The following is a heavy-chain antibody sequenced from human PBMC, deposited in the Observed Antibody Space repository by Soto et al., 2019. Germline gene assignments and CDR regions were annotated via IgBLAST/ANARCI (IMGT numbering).Heavy chain of an antibody. CDR1: GYSFTSYW. J-gene: IGHJ6*02. D-gene: IGHD2-2*01. V-gene: IGHV5-10-1*01. CDR2: IDPSDSYT. CDR3: ARHVVVVPAAMPREYYGMDV. Sequence: LKISCKGSGYSFTSYWISWVRQMPGKGLEWMGRIDPSDSYTNYSPSFQGHVTISADKSISTAYLQWSSLKASDTAMYYCARHVVVVPAAMPREYYGMDVWGQGTTVTVSS.